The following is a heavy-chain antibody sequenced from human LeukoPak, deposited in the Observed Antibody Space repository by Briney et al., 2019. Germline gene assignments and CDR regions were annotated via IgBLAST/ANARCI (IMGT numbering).Heavy chain of an antibody. CDR2: ISYDGSNK. J-gene: IGHJ4*02. D-gene: IGHD2-2*01. V-gene: IGHV3-30*03. CDR1: GFTFSSYG. Sequence: PGGSLRLSCAVSGFTFSSYGMHWVRQAPGKGLEWVAVISYDGSNKYYADSVKGRFTISRDISKNTLYLQINSLRAEDTAFYYCARSPPAPPFDYWGQGTLVTVSS. CDR3: ARSPPAPPFDY.